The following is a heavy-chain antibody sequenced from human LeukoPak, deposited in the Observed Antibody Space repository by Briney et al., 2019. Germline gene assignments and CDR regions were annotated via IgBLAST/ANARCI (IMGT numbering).Heavy chain of an antibody. D-gene: IGHD3-22*01. V-gene: IGHV1-2*02. J-gene: IGHJ1*01. CDR1: GYTFTGDY. Sequence: GASVKVSCKASGYTFTGDYMHWVRQAPGQGLEWMGWINPNSGGTNYAQRFQGRVTMTRDTSISTAYMELSRLRSDDTAVYYCARGGFLEFGYYDSSGYREYFQHWGQGTLVTVSS. CDR2: INPNSGGT. CDR3: ARGGFLEFGYYDSSGYREYFQH.